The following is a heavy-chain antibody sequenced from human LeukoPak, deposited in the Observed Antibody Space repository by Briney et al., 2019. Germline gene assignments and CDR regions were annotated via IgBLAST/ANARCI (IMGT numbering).Heavy chain of an antibody. D-gene: IGHD3-9*01. Sequence: ASVRVSFKASGYTFTDYYIHWVRQAPGQGLEGMGYINPKIGGTNYAQRFQGRVSMTRDTSITTAYMELRRVTSDDTAVYYCARDSSRRPQIYDIATSFSTDSWGQGTLVTVSS. V-gene: IGHV1-2*02. CDR3: ARDSSRRPQIYDIATSFSTDS. CDR1: GYTFTDYY. J-gene: IGHJ4*02. CDR2: INPKIGGT.